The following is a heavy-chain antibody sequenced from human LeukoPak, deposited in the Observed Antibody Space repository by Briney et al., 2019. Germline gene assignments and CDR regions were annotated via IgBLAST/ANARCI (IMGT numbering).Heavy chain of an antibody. Sequence: SGGSLRLSCAASGFTFSSYEMNWVRQAPGKGLEWVSYISSSGSTIYFADSVKGRFTISRDNAKNSLYLQMNSLRAEDTAVYYCAREHSRGWTRFDYWGQGTLVTVSS. D-gene: IGHD6-19*01. J-gene: IGHJ4*02. V-gene: IGHV3-48*03. CDR1: GFTFSSYE. CDR3: AREHSRGWTRFDY. CDR2: ISSSGSTI.